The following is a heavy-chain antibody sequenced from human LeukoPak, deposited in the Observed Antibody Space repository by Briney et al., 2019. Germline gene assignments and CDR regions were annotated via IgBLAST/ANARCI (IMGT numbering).Heavy chain of an antibody. V-gene: IGHV3-23*01. CDR2: ISGSGGST. Sequence: GGSLRLSCAASGFTFSSYAMSWVRKAPGKGLEWVSAISGSGGSTYYADSVKGRFTISRDNSKNTLYLQMNSLRAEDTAVYYCAKDLISYDSSGYYNYWGQGTLVTVSS. D-gene: IGHD3-22*01. CDR1: GFTFSSYA. CDR3: AKDLISYDSSGYYNY. J-gene: IGHJ4*02.